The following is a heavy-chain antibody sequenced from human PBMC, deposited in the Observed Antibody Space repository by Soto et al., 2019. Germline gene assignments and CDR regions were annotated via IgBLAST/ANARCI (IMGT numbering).Heavy chain of an antibody. D-gene: IGHD3-16*01. J-gene: IGHJ4*02. CDR3: ARALGSWGSYYFDH. V-gene: IGHV2-5*02. Sequence: QITLKESGPTLVSPTQTLTLTCTVSGFSLDTWGVGVGWIRQSPGKAPEWLALIYWDDDKRYSPSLKNRLTITKDTSKNQVVLTLTNMDPVDTVTYYCARALGSWGSYYFDHWGQGTLVTVSS. CDR1: GFSLDTWGVG. CDR2: IYWDDDK.